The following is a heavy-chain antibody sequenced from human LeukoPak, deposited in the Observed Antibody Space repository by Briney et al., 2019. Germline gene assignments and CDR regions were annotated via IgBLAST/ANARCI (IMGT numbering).Heavy chain of an antibody. V-gene: IGHV3-48*01. J-gene: IGHJ4*02. CDR2: ISSSSSTI. CDR3: ARVREIVGATLKARHFDY. Sequence: PGGSLRLSCAASGFTFSSYSMNWVRQAPGKGLEWVSFISSSSSTIDYADSVKGRFTISRDNVKNSLRLQMNSLRAEDTAVYYCARVREIVGATLKARHFDYWGQGTVVTVSS. CDR1: GFTFSSYS. D-gene: IGHD1-26*01.